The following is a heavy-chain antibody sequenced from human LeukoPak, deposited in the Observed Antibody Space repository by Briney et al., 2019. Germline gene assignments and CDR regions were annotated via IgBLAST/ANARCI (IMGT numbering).Heavy chain of an antibody. CDR1: GYTFTSYD. V-gene: IGHV1-8*01. CDR2: MNPNSGNT. D-gene: IGHD3-10*01. J-gene: IGHJ5*02. CDR3: ARGAARLWFGELCIDP. Sequence: GASVKVSCKASGYTFTSYDINWVRQATGQGLEWMGWMNPNSGNTGYAQKFQGRVTMTRNTSISTAYMELSSLRSEDTAVYYCARGAARLWFGELCIDPWGQGTLVTVSS.